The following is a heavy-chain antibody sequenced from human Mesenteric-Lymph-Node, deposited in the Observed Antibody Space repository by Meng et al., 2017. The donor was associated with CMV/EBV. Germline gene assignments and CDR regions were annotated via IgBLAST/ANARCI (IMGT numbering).Heavy chain of an antibody. CDR1: GFTFSSYP. CDR3: AKDRLNTAPIYYYFHGVDV. CDR2: ISYDGNNK. V-gene: IGHV3-30*04. Sequence: GESLKISCAASGFTFSSYPMHWVRQAPGKGLEWVAVISYDGNNKYYGDSVKGRFTISRDNPGNTLSLQMNSLRGEDMAVYYCAKDRLNTAPIYYYFHGVDVWGLGTTVTVSS. J-gene: IGHJ6*02.